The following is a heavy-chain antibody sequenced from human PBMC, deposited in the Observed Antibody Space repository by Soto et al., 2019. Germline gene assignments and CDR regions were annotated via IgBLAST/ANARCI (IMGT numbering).Heavy chain of an antibody. D-gene: IGHD3-3*01. CDR2: ISSSSSTI. V-gene: IGHV3-48*01. J-gene: IGHJ6*03. CDR1: GFTFSSYS. CDR3: ARDGFLEWLLPSDYYYYYMDV. Sequence: GGSLRLSCAASGFTFSSYSMNWVRQAPGKGLEWVSYISSSSSTIYYADSVKGRFTISRDNAKNSLYLQMNSLRAEDTAVYYCARDGFLEWLLPSDYYYYYMDVWGKGTTVTVSS.